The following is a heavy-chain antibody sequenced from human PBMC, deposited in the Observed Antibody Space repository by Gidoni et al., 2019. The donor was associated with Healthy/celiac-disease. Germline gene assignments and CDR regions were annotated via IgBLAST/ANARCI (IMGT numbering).Heavy chain of an antibody. Sequence: EVQLVESGGGLVQPGGSLRLSCAASGFPFSSYAMSWVRQAPGKGLGWVSAISGSGGSTYYADSVKGRFTISRDNSKNTLYLQMNSLRAEDTAVYYCASYIAARPGWFDPWGQGTLVTVSS. CDR1: GFPFSSYA. V-gene: IGHV3-23*04. CDR3: ASYIAARPGWFDP. J-gene: IGHJ5*02. CDR2: ISGSGGST. D-gene: IGHD6-6*01.